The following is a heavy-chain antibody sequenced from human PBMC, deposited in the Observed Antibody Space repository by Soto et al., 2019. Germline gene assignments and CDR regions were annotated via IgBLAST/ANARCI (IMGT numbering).Heavy chain of an antibody. CDR1: GFTFSNYW. Sequence: EVQLVESGGDLVQPGGSLRLSCAASGFTFSNYWMHWVRQAPGKGLMWVSRINPDGSRTTYADSVNGRFGISRDNAKNTVYLQMHSLRAEDAAVYYCARVKLGSYDWFDPWGQGTLVTVSS. V-gene: IGHV3-74*01. CDR3: ARVKLGSYDWFDP. D-gene: IGHD3-16*01. CDR2: INPDGSRT. J-gene: IGHJ5*02.